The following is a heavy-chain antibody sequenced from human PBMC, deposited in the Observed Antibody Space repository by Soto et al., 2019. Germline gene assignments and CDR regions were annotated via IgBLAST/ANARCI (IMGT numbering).Heavy chain of an antibody. J-gene: IGHJ4*02. CDR2: MSPHNGNT. D-gene: IGHD6-25*01. V-gene: IGHV1-8*01. CDR1: GYTFTTYD. Sequence: QVQLVQSGAEVKKPGASVKVSCEASGYTFTTYDIHWVRQATGQGLEWMGWMSPHNGNTGFAQKFRGRVTIDRNTSISTAYMELSGLGSEDTAVYYCARRKERSGPHYFDYWGQGTLVTVSS. CDR3: ARRKERSGPHYFDY.